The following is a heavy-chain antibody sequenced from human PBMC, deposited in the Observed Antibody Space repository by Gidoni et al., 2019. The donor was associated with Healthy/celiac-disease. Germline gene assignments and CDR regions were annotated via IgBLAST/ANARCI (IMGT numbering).Heavy chain of an antibody. Sequence: QLQLQESGPGLVKPSETLSLTCTVSGGSISSSSYYWGWSRQPPGKGLEWIGSIYYSGSTYYNPSLKSRVTISVDTSKNQFSLKLSSVTAADTAVYYCASGRFLEWPYYYYGMDVWGQGTTVTVSS. V-gene: IGHV4-39*01. D-gene: IGHD3-3*01. CDR3: ASGRFLEWPYYYYGMDV. CDR2: IYYSGST. J-gene: IGHJ6*02. CDR1: GGSISSSSYY.